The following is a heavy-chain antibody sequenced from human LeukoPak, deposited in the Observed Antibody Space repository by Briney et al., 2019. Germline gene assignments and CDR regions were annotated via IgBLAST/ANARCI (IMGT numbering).Heavy chain of an antibody. CDR1: SGSISSYY. Sequence: SETLSLTCTVSSGSISSYYWNWLRQPPGKGLEWIGSIYYSGSTYYNPSLKSRVTISVDTSKNQFSLKLTSVTAADTAVYYCARRGGGWYFDLWGRGTLVTVSS. CDR3: ARRGGGWYFDL. D-gene: IGHD3-10*01. CDR2: IYYSGST. J-gene: IGHJ2*01. V-gene: IGHV4-59*12.